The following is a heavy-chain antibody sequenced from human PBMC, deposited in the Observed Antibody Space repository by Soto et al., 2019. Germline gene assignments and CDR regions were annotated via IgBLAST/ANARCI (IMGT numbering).Heavy chain of an antibody. CDR1: GFTFSSYA. D-gene: IGHD3-16*01. CDR3: TAITTGKDV. J-gene: IGHJ6*02. V-gene: IGHV3-30-3*01. CDR2: ISYDGSNK. Sequence: VQLVESGGGVVQPGRSLRLSCAASGFTFSSYAMHWVRQAPGKGLEWVAVISYDGSNKYYADSVKGRFTISRDNSKNTLYLQMNSLRAEATAVYYTTAITTGKDVWGQGTTVTVSS.